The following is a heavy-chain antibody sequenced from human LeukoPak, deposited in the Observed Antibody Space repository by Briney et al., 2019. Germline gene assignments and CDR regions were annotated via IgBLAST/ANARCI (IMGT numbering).Heavy chain of an antibody. CDR3: ARDYYGSDTYYFDY. CDR1: GFTFSNYG. CDR2: ISRSGTET. D-gene: IGHD3-10*01. Sequence: GGSLRLSCAGAGFTFSNYGMSWVRQAPGKGLEWVSVISRSGTETYHADSVRGRFTISRDNAKNTLYLQMNSLRAEDTAVYYYARDYYGSDTYYFDYWGQGTLVTVSS. V-gene: IGHV3-23*01. J-gene: IGHJ4*02.